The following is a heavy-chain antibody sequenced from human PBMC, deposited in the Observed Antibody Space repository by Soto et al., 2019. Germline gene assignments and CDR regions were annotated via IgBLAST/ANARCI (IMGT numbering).Heavy chain of an antibody. CDR2: IIPIFGTA. CDR3: ARDMSPTPYNMVYAFDI. Sequence: SVKVSCKASGGTFSSYAISWVRQAPGQGLEWMGGIIPIFGTANYALKFQGRVTITADESTSTAYMELSSLRSEDTAVYYCARDMSPTPYNMVYAFDIWGQGTMVTVSS. V-gene: IGHV1-69*13. J-gene: IGHJ3*02. CDR1: GGTFSSYA. D-gene: IGHD1-20*01.